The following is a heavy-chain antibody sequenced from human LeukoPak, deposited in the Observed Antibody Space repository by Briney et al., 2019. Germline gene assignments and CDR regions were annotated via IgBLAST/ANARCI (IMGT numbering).Heavy chain of an antibody. CDR1: GGSTSSYY. D-gene: IGHD3-22*01. Sequence: PSETLSLTRALSGGSTSSYYWGWIRQPAGKGQEWIGRISTSGRANYSPSLKSRVAISVGTGQKKFSLKLGSVNATRTAVYYCARAGGDHVVPAATGRFYYDRSGYFVFDDGGQGTLVTASS. V-gene: IGHV4-4*07. J-gene: IGHJ4*02. CDR2: ISTSGRA. CDR3: ARAGGDHVVPAATGRFYYDRSGYFVFDD.